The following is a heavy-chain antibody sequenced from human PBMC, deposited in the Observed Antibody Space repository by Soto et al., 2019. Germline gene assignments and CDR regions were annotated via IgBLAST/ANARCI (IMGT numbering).Heavy chain of an antibody. D-gene: IGHD1-26*01. CDR1: GGSVSSGSYY. Sequence: SETLSLTCTVSGGSVSSGSYYWSWIRQPPGKGLEWIGYIYYSGSTNYNPSLKSRVTISVDTSKNQFSLKLSSVTAADTAVYYCARGREVGATVNWGQGTLVTVSS. V-gene: IGHV4-61*01. CDR3: ARGREVGATVN. J-gene: IGHJ4*02. CDR2: IYYSGST.